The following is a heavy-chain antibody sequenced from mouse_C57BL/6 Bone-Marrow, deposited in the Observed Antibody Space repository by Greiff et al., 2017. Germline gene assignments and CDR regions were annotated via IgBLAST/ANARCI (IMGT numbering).Heavy chain of an antibody. V-gene: IGHV1-59*01. CDR2: IDPSDSYT. Sequence: VKLQQPGAELVRPGTSVKLSCKASGYTFTSYWMHWVKQRPGQGLEWIGVIDPSDSYTNYNQKFKGKATLTVDTSSSTAYMQLSSLTSEDSAVYYCAREITTVEAPFDYWGQSTTLTVS. D-gene: IGHD1-1*01. J-gene: IGHJ2*01. CDR1: GYTFTSYW. CDR3: AREITTVEAPFDY.